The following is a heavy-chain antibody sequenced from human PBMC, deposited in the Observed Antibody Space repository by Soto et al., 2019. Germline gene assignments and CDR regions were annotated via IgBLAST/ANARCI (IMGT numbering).Heavy chain of an antibody. Sequence: ASVKVSCKASGYTFTSYYMHWVRQAPGQGLEWMGIINPSGGSTSYAQKFQGRVTMTRDTSTSTVYMELSSLRSEDTAVYYCAKGAWGIAVADPFDYWGQGTLVTVSS. J-gene: IGHJ4*02. CDR2: INPSGGST. V-gene: IGHV1-46*01. CDR3: AKGAWGIAVADPFDY. D-gene: IGHD6-19*01. CDR1: GYTFTSYY.